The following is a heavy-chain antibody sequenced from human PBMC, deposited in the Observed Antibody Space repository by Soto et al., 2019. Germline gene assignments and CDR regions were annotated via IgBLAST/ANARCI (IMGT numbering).Heavy chain of an antibody. CDR1: GYTFTSYG. J-gene: IGHJ4*02. CDR2: ISGYNGNT. D-gene: IGHD1-26*01. Sequence: QVQLVQSGAEVKKPGASVKVSCKASGYTFTSYGISWVRQAPGQGLEWMGWISGYNGNTKYAQQLQRRATMTTDTSTSTAYMELRSMRSDDTAVYYCARDLGVQIVDYWGEGTLVTLSS. CDR3: ARDLGVQIVDY. V-gene: IGHV1-18*01.